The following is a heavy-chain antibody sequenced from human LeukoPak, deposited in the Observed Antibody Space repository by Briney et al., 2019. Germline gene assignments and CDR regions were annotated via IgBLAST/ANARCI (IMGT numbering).Heavy chain of an antibody. CDR1: GFTFSRNW. V-gene: IGHV3-7*01. Sequence: GGSLRLSCTASGFTFSRNWMSWVRQVPGKGPEFVANIKEDGSEKSYVDFVKGRFTISRDNVKNSVSLQMNSLRVEDTAVYYCPSDPGYSEFDVWGQGIMVIVSS. J-gene: IGHJ3*01. D-gene: IGHD4-11*01. CDR3: PSDPGYSEFDV. CDR2: IKEDGSEK.